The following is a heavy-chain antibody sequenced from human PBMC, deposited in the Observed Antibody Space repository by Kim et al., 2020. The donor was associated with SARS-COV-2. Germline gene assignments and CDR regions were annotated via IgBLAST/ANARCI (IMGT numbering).Heavy chain of an antibody. J-gene: IGHJ4*02. Sequence: ASVKVSCKASGYTFTSYAMHWVRQAPGQRLEWMGWINAGNGNTKYSQKFQGRVTITRDTSASTAYMELSSLRSEDTAVYYCARSVGYYYDSSGYNYFDYWGQGTLVTVSS. CDR3: ARSVGYYYDSSGYNYFDY. V-gene: IGHV1-3*01. CDR1: GYTFTSYA. CDR2: INAGNGNT. D-gene: IGHD3-22*01.